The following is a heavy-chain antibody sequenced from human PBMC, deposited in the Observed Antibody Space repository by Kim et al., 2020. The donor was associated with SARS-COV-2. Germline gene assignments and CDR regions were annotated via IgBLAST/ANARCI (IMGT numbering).Heavy chain of an antibody. CDR1: GYTFTSHYD. CDR3: ARSSTGDRVDC. D-gene: IGHD7-27*01. Sequence: ASVKVSCKASGYTFTSHYDISWVRQATGQGLEWVGWMNPNTGNTGYAQKVQARLTMTRDTSISAAYMELDSRTSDDTAEYYCARSSTGDRVDCWGRGTLV. V-gene: IGHV1-8*01. J-gene: IGHJ4*02. CDR2: MNPNTGNT.